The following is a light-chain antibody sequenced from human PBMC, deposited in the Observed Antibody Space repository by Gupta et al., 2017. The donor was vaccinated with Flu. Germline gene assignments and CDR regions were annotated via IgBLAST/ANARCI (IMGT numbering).Light chain of an antibody. Sequence: QSALTQPASVSGSPGQSITISCTGTSSDVGGYNYVSWYQHHPGQAPKLMIYEVSNRPSGVSSRFAASKGGNTASPTTSGQQNEDDADYYWSSDTSSSIKVFGGGTKLTVL. J-gene: IGLJ3*02. V-gene: IGLV2-14*01. CDR1: SSDVGGYNY. CDR2: EVS. CDR3: SSDTSSSIKV.